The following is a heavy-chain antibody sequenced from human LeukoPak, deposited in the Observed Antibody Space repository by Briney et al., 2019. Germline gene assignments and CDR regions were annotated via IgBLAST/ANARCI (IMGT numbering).Heavy chain of an antibody. J-gene: IGHJ4*02. Sequence: ASVKVPCKASGGTFSSYAISWVRQAPGQGLEWMGRIIPILGIANYAQKFQGRVTITADKSTSTAYMELSSLRSEDTAVYYCARCVDYDSSGYSYWGQGTLVTVSS. CDR3: ARCVDYDSSGYSY. V-gene: IGHV1-69*04. CDR2: IIPILGIA. CDR1: GGTFSSYA. D-gene: IGHD3-22*01.